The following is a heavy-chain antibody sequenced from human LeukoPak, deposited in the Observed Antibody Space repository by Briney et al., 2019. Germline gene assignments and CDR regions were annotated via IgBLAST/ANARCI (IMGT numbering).Heavy chain of an antibody. D-gene: IGHD6-6*01. V-gene: IGHV3-21*01. Sequence: PGGSLRLSCAASGFTFSNYSMNWVRQAPGKGPEWVSSMSPCSGYIYYADSVKGRFTISRDNSKNTLYLQMNSLRAEDTAVYCCARNLLAAPSRDWFDPWGQGTLVTVSS. CDR1: GFTFSNYS. CDR3: ARNLLAAPSRDWFDP. J-gene: IGHJ5*02. CDR2: MSPCSGYI.